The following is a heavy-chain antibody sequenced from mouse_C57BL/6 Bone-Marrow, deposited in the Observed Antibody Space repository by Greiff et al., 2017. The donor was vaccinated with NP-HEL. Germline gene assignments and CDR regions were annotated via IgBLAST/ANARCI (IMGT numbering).Heavy chain of an antibody. J-gene: IGHJ1*03. D-gene: IGHD1-1*01. CDR2: IWSGGST. Sequence: QVQLQQSGPGLVQPSQSLSITCTVSGFSLTSYGVHWVRQSPGKGLEWLGVIWSGGSTDYNAAFISRLSISKDNSKSQVFFKMNSLQADDTAIYYCARKKPNLLLRYWYFDVWGTGTTVTVSS. CDR3: ARKKPNLLLRYWYFDV. V-gene: IGHV2-2*01. CDR1: GFSLTSYG.